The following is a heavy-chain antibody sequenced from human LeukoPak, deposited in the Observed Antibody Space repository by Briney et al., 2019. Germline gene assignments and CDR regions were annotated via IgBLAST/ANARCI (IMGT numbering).Heavy chain of an antibody. CDR3: ARTDYDSSGYYSY. Sequence: PSETLSLTCAVYGGSFSGYYCSWIRQPPGKGLEWIGEINHSGSTNYNPSLKSRVTISVDTSKNQFSLKLSSVTAADTAVYYCARTDYDSSGYYSYWGQGTLVTVSS. CDR1: GGSFSGYY. CDR2: INHSGST. J-gene: IGHJ4*02. V-gene: IGHV4-34*01. D-gene: IGHD3-22*01.